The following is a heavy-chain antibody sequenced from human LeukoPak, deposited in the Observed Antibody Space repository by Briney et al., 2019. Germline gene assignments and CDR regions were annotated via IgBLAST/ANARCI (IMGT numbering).Heavy chain of an antibody. V-gene: IGHV4-38-2*02. CDR2: IYHGGST. CDR1: GYSISSGYY. J-gene: IGHJ4*02. CDR3: ARDHGYCSSTSCYAVGYFDY. Sequence: SETLSLTCTVSGYSISSGYYWGWIRQPPGKGLEWIGSIYHGGSTYYNPSLKSRVTISVDTSKNQFSLKLSSVTAADTAVYYCARDHGYCSSTSCYAVGYFDYWGQGTLVTVSS. D-gene: IGHD2-2*03.